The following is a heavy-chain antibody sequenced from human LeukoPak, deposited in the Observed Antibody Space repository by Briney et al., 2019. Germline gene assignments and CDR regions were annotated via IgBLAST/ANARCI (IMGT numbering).Heavy chain of an antibody. CDR2: IYYSGST. V-gene: IGHV4-39*07. CDR3: TRGSIAYYYMDV. CDR1: GDSISSSTYY. J-gene: IGHJ6*03. Sequence: SETLSLTCTVSGDSISSSTYYWGWIRQPPVKGLEWIGTIYYSGSTFYNPSLKSRVTILVDTSKNQFSLKLSSVTAADTAVYYCTRGSIAYYYMDVWGKGTTVTISS. D-gene: IGHD3-22*01.